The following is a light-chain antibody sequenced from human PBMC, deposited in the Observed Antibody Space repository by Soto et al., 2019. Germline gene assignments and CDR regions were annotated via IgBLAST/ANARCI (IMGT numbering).Light chain of an antibody. CDR1: QSLLHSNGYNY. Sequence: DIVMTQTPISFSVTPGPPASIPCRSSQSLLHSNGYNYLDWYLQKPGQSPQLLIYWGSNRASGVPDRFSGSGSGTDFTLKISRVEAEDVGVYYCMQALQTPATFGQGTRLEIK. CDR3: MQALQTPAT. V-gene: IGKV2-28*01. J-gene: IGKJ5*01. CDR2: WGS.